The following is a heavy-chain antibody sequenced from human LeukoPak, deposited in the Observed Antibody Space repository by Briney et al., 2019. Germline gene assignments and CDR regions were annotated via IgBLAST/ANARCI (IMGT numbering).Heavy chain of an antibody. CDR3: ARDAVAGPHKTIYYFDS. V-gene: IGHV4-4*07. CDR1: GGSISSDY. D-gene: IGHD6-19*01. CDR2: IYTTGST. Sequence: SETLSLTCTVSGGSISSDYWSWIRQPAGKGLEWIGRIYTTGSTNYSPSLKSRVTMSVDTSKNQFSLKLSSVTAADTAVYYCARDAVAGPHKTIYYFDSWGQGTLVTVSS. J-gene: IGHJ4*02.